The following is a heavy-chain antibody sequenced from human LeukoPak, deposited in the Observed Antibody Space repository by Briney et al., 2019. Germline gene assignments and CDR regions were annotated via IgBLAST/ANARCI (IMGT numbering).Heavy chain of an antibody. D-gene: IGHD6-13*01. J-gene: IGHJ6*03. Sequence: SETLSLTCTVSGGSISSSSYYWGWIRQPPGKGLEWIGSIYYSGSTYYNPPLKSRVTISVDTSKNQFSLKLSSVTAADTAVYYCARRRGYAAAAGTYSYYYYYYMDVWGKGTTVTVSS. CDR3: ARRRGYAAAAGTYSYYYYYYMDV. CDR1: GGSISSSSYY. CDR2: IYYSGST. V-gene: IGHV4-39*07.